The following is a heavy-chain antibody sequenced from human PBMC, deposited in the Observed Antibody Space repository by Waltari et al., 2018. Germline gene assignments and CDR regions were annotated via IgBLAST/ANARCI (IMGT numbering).Heavy chain of an antibody. CDR2: IYYSGST. V-gene: IGHV4-31*03. CDR3: ARGWASGYDTYYYGMDV. Sequence: QVQLQESGPGLVKPSQTLSLTCTVSGGSISSGGYYWSWIRQHPGKGLEWIGYIYYSGSTYYNPSLKSRGTVSVDTSKNQFSLKLSSVTAADTAVYYCARGWASGYDTYYYGMDVWGQGTTVTVSS. J-gene: IGHJ6*02. CDR1: GGSISSGGYY. D-gene: IGHD5-12*01.